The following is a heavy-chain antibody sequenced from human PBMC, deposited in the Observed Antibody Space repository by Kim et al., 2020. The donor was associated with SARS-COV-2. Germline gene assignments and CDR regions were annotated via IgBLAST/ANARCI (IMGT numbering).Heavy chain of an antibody. V-gene: IGHV1-3*01. CDR1: GYTFTSYA. CDR3: ARYPMVRGVSDGSAEYFQH. Sequence: ASVKVSCKASGYTFTSYAMHWVRQAPGQRLEWMGWINAGNGNTKYSQKFQGRVTITRDTSASTAYMELSSLRSEDTAVYYCARYPMVRGVSDGSAEYFQHWGQGTLVTVSS. D-gene: IGHD3-10*01. CDR2: INAGNGNT. J-gene: IGHJ1*01.